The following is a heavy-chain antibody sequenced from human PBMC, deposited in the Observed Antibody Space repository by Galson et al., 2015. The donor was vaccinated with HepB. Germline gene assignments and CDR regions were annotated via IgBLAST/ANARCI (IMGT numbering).Heavy chain of an antibody. J-gene: IGHJ4*02. CDR2: ISAYNGNT. CDR3: ARAKNSYDILTGYYAVGRGPNDC. D-gene: IGHD3-9*01. Sequence: SVKVSCKASGYTFTSYGISWVRQAPGQGLEWMGWISAYNGNTNYAQKLQGRVTMTTDTSTSTAYMELRSLRSDDTAVYYCARAKNSYDILTGYYAVGRGPNDCWGQGTLVTVSS. CDR1: GYTFTSYG. V-gene: IGHV1-18*01.